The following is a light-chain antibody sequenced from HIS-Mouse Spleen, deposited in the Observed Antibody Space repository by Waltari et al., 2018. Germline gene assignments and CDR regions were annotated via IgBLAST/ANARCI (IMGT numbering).Light chain of an antibody. J-gene: IGKJ5*01. CDR1: KSVSSY. V-gene: IGKV3-11*01. CDR3: QQRSNWPPIT. CDR2: DAS. Sequence: EIVLTQSPATLSLSPGERVTLSCRASKSVSSYLAWYQKKPGQAPRLLIYDASNRATGIPARFSGSGSGTDFTLTISSLEPEDFAVYYCQQRSNWPPITFGQGTRLEIK.